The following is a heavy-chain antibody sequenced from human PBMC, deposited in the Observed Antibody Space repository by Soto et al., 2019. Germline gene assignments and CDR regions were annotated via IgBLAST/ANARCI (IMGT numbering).Heavy chain of an antibody. CDR2: ISWNSGSI. V-gene: IGHV3-9*01. CDR3: AKDSAAAGTWWFDP. CDR1: GFTFDDYA. Sequence: ESGGGLVQPGRSLRLSCAASGFTFDDYAMHWVRQAPGKGLEWVSGISWNSGSIGYADSVKGRFTISRDNAKNSLYLQMNSLRAEDTALYYCAKDSAAAGTWWFDPWGQGTLVTVSS. J-gene: IGHJ5*02. D-gene: IGHD6-13*01.